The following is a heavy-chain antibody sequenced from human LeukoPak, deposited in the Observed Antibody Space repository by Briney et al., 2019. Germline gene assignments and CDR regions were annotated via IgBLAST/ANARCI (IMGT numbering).Heavy chain of an antibody. CDR2: IRYDGSNK. CDR1: GFTFSSYG. Sequence: GGSLRLSCAASGFTFSSYGMHWVRQAPGKGLEWVAFIRYDGSNKYYADSVKGRFTISRDNSKNTLYLQMNSLRAEDTAVYYCARVLTYYDILTGYYSAGFDYWGQGTLVTVSS. CDR3: ARVLTYYDILTGYYSAGFDY. V-gene: IGHV3-30*02. D-gene: IGHD3-9*01. J-gene: IGHJ4*02.